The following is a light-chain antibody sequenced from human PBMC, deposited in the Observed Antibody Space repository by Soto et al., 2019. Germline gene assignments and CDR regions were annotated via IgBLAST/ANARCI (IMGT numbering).Light chain of an antibody. J-gene: IGKJ3*01. Sequence: EIVLTQSPATLSLSPGERATLSCRASQSVSSFLAWYQQKPGQAPRLLIYDVSNRATGIPARFSGSGSGTDLTLTISSLEPDDFAIYYCQQRRTWPLTFCPGTKLDMK. CDR1: QSVSSF. CDR2: DVS. CDR3: QQRRTWPLT. V-gene: IGKV3-11*01.